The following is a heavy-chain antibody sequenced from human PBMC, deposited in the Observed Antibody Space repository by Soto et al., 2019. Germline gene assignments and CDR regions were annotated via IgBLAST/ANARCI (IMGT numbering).Heavy chain of an antibody. CDR1: GGTFGSYA. Sequence: QVQLVQSGAEVKKPGSSVKVSCKASGGTFGSYAFSWVRQAPGQGLEWMGGIIPVSGAAHYAQKFQGRVTIAADESTRPAYMEVSSLSSQDTAVYYCATALGCRSTSCTLDYWGQGTRVIVSS. CDR2: IIPVSGAA. D-gene: IGHD2-2*01. J-gene: IGHJ4*02. V-gene: IGHV1-69*01. CDR3: ATALGCRSTSCTLDY.